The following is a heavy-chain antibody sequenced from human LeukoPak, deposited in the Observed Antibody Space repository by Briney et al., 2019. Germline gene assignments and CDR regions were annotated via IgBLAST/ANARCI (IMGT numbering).Heavy chain of an antibody. V-gene: IGHV3-23*01. CDR1: GFTFSSYA. CDR2: ISGSGGST. D-gene: IGHD4-17*01. CDR3: AKDLASGYTVTTSDY. Sequence: GGSLRLSCAASGFTFSSYAMSWFRQAPGKGLEWVSAISGSGGSTYYADSVKGRFTISRDNSKNTLYLQMNSLRAEDTVVYYCAKDLASGYTVTTSDYWGQGTLVTVSS. J-gene: IGHJ4*02.